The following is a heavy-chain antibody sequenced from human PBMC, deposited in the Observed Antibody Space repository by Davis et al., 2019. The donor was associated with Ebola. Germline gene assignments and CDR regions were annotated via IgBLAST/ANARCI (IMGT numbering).Heavy chain of an antibody. CDR2: ISYDGSNK. CDR3: AKDLHFVGELVPASY. D-gene: IGHD2-2*01. Sequence: GESLKISCAASGFTFSSYGMHWVRQAPGKGLEWVAVISYDGSNKYYADSVKGRFTISRDNSKNTLYLQMNSLRAEDTAVYYCAKDLHFVGELVPASYWGQGTLVTVSS. CDR1: GFTFSSYG. V-gene: IGHV3-30*18. J-gene: IGHJ4*02.